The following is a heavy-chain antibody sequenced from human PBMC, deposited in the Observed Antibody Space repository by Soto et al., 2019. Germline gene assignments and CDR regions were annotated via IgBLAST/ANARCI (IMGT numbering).Heavy chain of an antibody. CDR2: ISGSGGST. D-gene: IGHD3-22*01. CDR1: GFTFSSYA. J-gene: IGHJ3*02. CDR3: ARVSSGFYDAFDI. V-gene: IGHV3-23*01. Sequence: GWSLRLSWAASGFTFSSYAMSWVRQAPGKGLEWVSAISGSGGSTYYADSVKGRFTISRDNSKNTLYLQMNSLRAEDTAVYYCARVSSGFYDAFDIWGQGTMVIV.